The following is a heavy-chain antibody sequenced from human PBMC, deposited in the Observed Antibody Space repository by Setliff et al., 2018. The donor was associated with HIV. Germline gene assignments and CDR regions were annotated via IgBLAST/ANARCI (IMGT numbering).Heavy chain of an antibody. D-gene: IGHD4-17*01. CDR3: ARDGSKADYGDYQGYWYFDL. CDR1: GDTFRSYA. Sequence: ASVKVSCKASGDTFRSYAISWVRQAPGQGPEWMGRIIPILATSDYTQKCQGRVTMTTDPSTSTAYMELRSLRSDDTAVYYCARDGSKADYGDYQGYWYFDLWGRGTLVTVSS. CDR2: IIPILATS. V-gene: IGHV1-69*05. J-gene: IGHJ2*01.